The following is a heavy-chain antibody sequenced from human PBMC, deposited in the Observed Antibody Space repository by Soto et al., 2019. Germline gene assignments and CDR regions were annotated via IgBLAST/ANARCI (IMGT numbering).Heavy chain of an antibody. D-gene: IGHD2-15*01. J-gene: IGHJ6*02. CDR3: ARGGCSGGSCPCYYYGMDV. V-gene: IGHV1-69*01. CDR1: GGTFSSYA. Sequence: QVQLVQSGAEVKKPGSSVKVSCTASGGTFSSYAISWVRQAPGQGLEWMGGIIPIFGTANYAQKFQGRVTITADESTSTAYMEPSSLRSEDTAVYYCARGGCSGGSCPCYYYGMDVWGQGTTVTVSS. CDR2: IIPIFGTA.